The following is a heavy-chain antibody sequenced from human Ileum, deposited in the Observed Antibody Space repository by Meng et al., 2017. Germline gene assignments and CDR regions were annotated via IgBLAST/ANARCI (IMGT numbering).Heavy chain of an antibody. CDR2: ISGDAKDT. D-gene: IGHD5-24*01. V-gene: IGHV3-23*01. Sequence: EVQLLGSGGDLAQPGGSLRLSCAASGFTFSTYAMSWVRQAPGKGPEWVSAISGDAKDTYYADSVKGRFTVSRDNFKNTVSLQMNGLRVEDAAIYYCVREATWAIFDYWGQGSLVTVSS. J-gene: IGHJ4*02. CDR3: VREATWAIFDY. CDR1: GFTFSTYA.